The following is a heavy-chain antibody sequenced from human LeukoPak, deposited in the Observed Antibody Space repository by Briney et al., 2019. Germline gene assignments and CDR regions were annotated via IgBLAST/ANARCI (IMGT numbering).Heavy chain of an antibody. Sequence: PSETLSLTCTVSGGSINTYYWSWIRQPPGKGREGIGYIYYSGTTNYNPSLKSRVTISVDTSNNQFSLKLSSVTAADTAVYYCARPSQDSSGYFDAFDIWGQGTMVTVSS. D-gene: IGHD3-22*01. CDR2: IYYSGTT. CDR1: GGSINTYY. J-gene: IGHJ3*02. CDR3: ARPSQDSSGYFDAFDI. V-gene: IGHV4-59*08.